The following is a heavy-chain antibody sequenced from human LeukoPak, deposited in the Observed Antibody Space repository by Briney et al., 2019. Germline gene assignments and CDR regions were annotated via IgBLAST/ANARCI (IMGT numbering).Heavy chain of an antibody. CDR1: GGSISSGGYY. D-gene: IGHD6-13*01. CDR2: IYYSGST. Sequence: SQTLSLTCTVSGGSISSGGYYWSWIRQHPGKGLEWIGYIYYSGSTYYNPSLKSRVTISVDTSKNQFSLKLSSVTAADTAVYYCARISSSSHGWFDPWGQGTLVTVSS. J-gene: IGHJ5*02. V-gene: IGHV4-31*03. CDR3: ARISSSSHGWFDP.